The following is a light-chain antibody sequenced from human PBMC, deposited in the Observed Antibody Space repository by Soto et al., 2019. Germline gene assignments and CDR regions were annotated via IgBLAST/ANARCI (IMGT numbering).Light chain of an antibody. CDR1: SAKIGAGYD. CDR2: GNS. CDR3: QSYDSILSGSV. Sequence: QSVLTQPPSVSGAPGQRVRLSCTGNSAKIGAGYDVHWYQQLPGTAPKLLIYGNSNRPSGVPDRFSGSKSDTSASLAITGLQADDEADYHCQSYDSILSGSVFGGGTKVTVL. J-gene: IGLJ3*02. V-gene: IGLV1-40*01.